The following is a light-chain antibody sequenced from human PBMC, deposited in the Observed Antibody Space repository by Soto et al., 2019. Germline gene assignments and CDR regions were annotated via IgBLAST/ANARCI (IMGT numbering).Light chain of an antibody. CDR3: QQYGSSPVT. V-gene: IGKV3-20*01. CDR1: QSVSSSY. J-gene: IGKJ5*01. CDR2: GAS. Sequence: EIVLTQSPGTLSLSPGERATLSCRASQSVSSSYLAWYQQKPGQAPRLLIYGASSRDTGIPDRFSGSGSGTDFTLTISRLEPEDFAVYYCQQYGSSPVTFGGGTRLEIK.